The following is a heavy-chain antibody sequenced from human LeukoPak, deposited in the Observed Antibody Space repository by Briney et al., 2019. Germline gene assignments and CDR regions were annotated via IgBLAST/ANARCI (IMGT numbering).Heavy chain of an antibody. Sequence: SETLSLTCAVYGGSFSGYYWSWIRQPPGKGLEWIGEINHSGSTNYNPSLKSRVTISVDTSKNQFSLKLSSVTAADTAVYYCATARAGAAFRWFDPWGPGTLVTVSS. J-gene: IGHJ5*02. CDR2: INHSGST. V-gene: IGHV4-34*01. CDR3: ATARAGAAFRWFDP. D-gene: IGHD6-19*01. CDR1: GGSFSGYY.